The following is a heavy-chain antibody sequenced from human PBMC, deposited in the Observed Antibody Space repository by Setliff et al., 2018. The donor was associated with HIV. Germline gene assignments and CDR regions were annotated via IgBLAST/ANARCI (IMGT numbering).Heavy chain of an antibody. Sequence: SETLSLTCTVSGGSISTRSYYWDWIRQPPGKGLEWIGSIYYSGSTYYNPSLKSRVTISLDTSKNQFSMKLRSVTAADTAVYYCARARPQQFLGDTFEIWGQGTMVT. CDR1: GGSISTRSYY. CDR3: ARARPQQFLGDTFEI. CDR2: IYYSGST. J-gene: IGHJ3*02. V-gene: IGHV4-39*07. D-gene: IGHD3-16*01.